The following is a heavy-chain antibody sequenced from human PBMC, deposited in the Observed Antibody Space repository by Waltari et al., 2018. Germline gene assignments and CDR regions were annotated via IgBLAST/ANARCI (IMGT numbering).Heavy chain of an antibody. Sequence: QVQLQESGPGLVKPSETLSPTCTVPGGSISSYYWSWIRQPPGKGLEWIGYIYYSGSTNYNPSLKSRVTISVDTSKNQFSLKLSSVTAADTAVYYCARVLKYYYDSSGYPDRWGQGTLVTVSS. CDR1: GGSISSYY. V-gene: IGHV4-59*01. CDR2: IYYSGST. CDR3: ARVLKYYYDSSGYPDR. J-gene: IGHJ5*02. D-gene: IGHD3-22*01.